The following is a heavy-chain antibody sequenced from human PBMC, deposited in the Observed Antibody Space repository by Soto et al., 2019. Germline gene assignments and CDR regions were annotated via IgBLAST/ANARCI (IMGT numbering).Heavy chain of an antibody. J-gene: IGHJ6*02. Sequence: ASVKVSCKASGYTFTGYYMHWVRQAPGQGLEWMGWINPNSGGTNYAQKFQGRVTMTRDPSISTAYLELSRLRSDDTAVYYCARDSNLITIFGVVIKYYYYYYGMDVWGQGTTVTVSS. CDR3: ARDSNLITIFGVVIKYYYYYYGMDV. V-gene: IGHV1-2*02. D-gene: IGHD3-3*01. CDR1: GYTFTGYY. CDR2: INPNSGGT.